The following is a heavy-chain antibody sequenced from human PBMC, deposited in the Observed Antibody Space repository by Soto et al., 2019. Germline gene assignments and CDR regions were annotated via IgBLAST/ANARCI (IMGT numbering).Heavy chain of an antibody. CDR2: ISYDGSNK. V-gene: IGHV3-30*03. CDR3: ASEHGRYYYYGMDV. CDR1: GFTFSSYG. D-gene: IGHD4-17*01. Sequence: GGSLRLSCAASGFTFSSYGLHWVRQAPGQGLGWVAVISYDGSNKYYADSVKGRFTISRDNSKNTLYLQMNSLRAEDTAVYYCASEHGRYYYYGMDVWGQGTTVTVSS. J-gene: IGHJ6*02.